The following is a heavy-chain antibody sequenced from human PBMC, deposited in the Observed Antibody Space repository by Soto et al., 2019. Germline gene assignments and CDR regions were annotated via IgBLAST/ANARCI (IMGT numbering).Heavy chain of an antibody. CDR3: AKERSRSLYGECLCY. Sequence: ESGGGVVPPGRSLRLSCAASGFTFSSYGMHWVRQAPGKGLEWVAGISYDGSNKYYADSVKGRFTISRDNSKNTLYLQMNSLRAEDTAVYYCAKERSRSLYGECLCYWGQGTLVTVSS. D-gene: IGHD4-17*01. CDR1: GFTFSSYG. CDR2: ISYDGSNK. V-gene: IGHV3-30*18. J-gene: IGHJ4*02.